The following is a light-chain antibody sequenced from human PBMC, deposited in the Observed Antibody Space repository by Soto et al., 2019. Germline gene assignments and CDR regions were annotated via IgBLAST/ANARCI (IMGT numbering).Light chain of an antibody. J-gene: IGKJ4*01. Sequence: DIQMTQSPSSLSASVEDRVIITCRASQSISNHLNWCQQKPGKAPKLLIFAAYSLQSGVQSRFSGSGSGTDFTLTIRSLQPEDFATYYCKQSYSTRLTVGGGTKVDIK. V-gene: IGKV1-39*01. CDR3: KQSYSTRLT. CDR1: QSISNH. CDR2: AAY.